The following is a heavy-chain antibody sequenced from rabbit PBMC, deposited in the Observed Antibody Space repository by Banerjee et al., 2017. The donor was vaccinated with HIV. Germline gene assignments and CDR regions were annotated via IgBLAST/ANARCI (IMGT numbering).Heavy chain of an antibody. J-gene: IGHJ3*01. CDR1: GFSFSSSHY. CDR2: IYAGSSGTT. Sequence: QEQLVESGGDLVKPGASLTLTCTASGFSFSSSHYMCWVRQAPGKGLEWIACIYAGSSGTTYYASWAKGRFTISKTSSTTVTLQMTSLTAADTATYFCARESASSGGTWGGLWGQGTLVTVS. V-gene: IGHV1S45*01. CDR3: ARESASSGGTWGGL. D-gene: IGHD1-1*01.